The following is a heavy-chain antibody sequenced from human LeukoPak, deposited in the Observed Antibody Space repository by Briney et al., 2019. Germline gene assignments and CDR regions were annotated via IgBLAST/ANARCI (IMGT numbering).Heavy chain of an antibody. CDR1: GYSFTSYW. CDR2: IYPGDSDT. V-gene: IGHV5-51*01. J-gene: IGHJ5*02. CDR3: ARRGGLYGSGSYRFDP. Sequence: GESLKISCKGPGYSFTSYWIGWVRQMPGKGLEWMGIIYPGDSDTRYSPSFQGQVTISADKSISTAYLQWSSLKASDTAMYYCARRGGLYGSGSYRFDPWGQGTLVTVSS. D-gene: IGHD3-10*01.